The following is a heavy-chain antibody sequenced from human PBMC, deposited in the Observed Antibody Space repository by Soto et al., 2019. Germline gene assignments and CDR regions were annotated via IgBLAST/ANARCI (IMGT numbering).Heavy chain of an antibody. J-gene: IGHJ6*02. Sequence: SETLSLTCAVYGGSFSGYYWSWIRQPPGKGLEWIGEINHSGSTNYSPSLKSRVTISVDTSKNQFSLKLSSVTAADTAVYYCARVFGRRRPLDVWGQGTTVTVSS. CDR2: INHSGST. V-gene: IGHV4-34*01. CDR1: GGSFSGYY. D-gene: IGHD3-10*01. CDR3: ARVFGRRRPLDV.